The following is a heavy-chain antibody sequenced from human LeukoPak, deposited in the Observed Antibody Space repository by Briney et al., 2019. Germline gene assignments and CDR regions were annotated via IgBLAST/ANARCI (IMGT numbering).Heavy chain of an antibody. J-gene: IGHJ4*02. CDR1: GFTFGDYA. V-gene: IGHV3-49*04. Sequence: GGSLRLSCTASGFTFGDYAMSWVRQAPGKGLEWVGFIRSKAYGGTTEYAASVKGRFTISRDDSKSIAYLQMNSLKTEDTAVYYCTRAGGTGYCSSTSCSFWGQGTLVTVSS. CDR3: TRAGGTGYCSSTSCSF. D-gene: IGHD2-2*01. CDR2: IRSKAYGGTT.